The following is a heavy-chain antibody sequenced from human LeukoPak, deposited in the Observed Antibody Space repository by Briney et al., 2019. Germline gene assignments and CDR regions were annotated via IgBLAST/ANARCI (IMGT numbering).Heavy chain of an antibody. Sequence: GRSLRLSCAVSGITLSNYGMSWVRQAPRKGLEWVSGISGTGGRTNYADSVKGRFTISRDNRKNTLYLQMNSLRAEDTAVYFCAKRGVVIRVILVGFHKEAYYFDSWGRGALVTVSS. V-gene: IGHV3-23*01. CDR1: GITLSNYG. CDR3: AKRGVVIRVILVGFHKEAYYFDS. CDR2: ISGTGGRT. J-gene: IGHJ4*02. D-gene: IGHD3-22*01.